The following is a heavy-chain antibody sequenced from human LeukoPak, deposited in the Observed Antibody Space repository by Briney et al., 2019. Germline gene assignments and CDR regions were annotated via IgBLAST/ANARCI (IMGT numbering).Heavy chain of an antibody. CDR2: IKQDGSEK. CDR3: ARAGNYAPFDY. Sequence: PGGSLRLSCAASGFTFSSYWMSWVRQAPGKGLEWVANIKQDGSEKYYVDSVKGRFTTSRDNAKNSRYLQMNSLRAEDTAVYYCARAGNYAPFDYWGQGTLVTVSS. J-gene: IGHJ4*02. CDR1: GFTFSSYW. V-gene: IGHV3-7*01. D-gene: IGHD1-14*01.